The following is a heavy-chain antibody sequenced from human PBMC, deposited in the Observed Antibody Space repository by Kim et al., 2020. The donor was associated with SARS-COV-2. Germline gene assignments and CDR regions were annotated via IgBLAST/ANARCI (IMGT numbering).Heavy chain of an antibody. J-gene: IGHJ4*02. CDR2: IYYSGST. CDR3: ARGDSSGYYYDY. Sequence: SQTLSLTCTVSGGSISSGGYYWSWIRQHPGKGLEWIGYIYYSGSTYYNPSLKSRVTISVDTSKNQFSLKLSSVTAADTAVYYCARGDSSGYYYDYWGQGTLVTVSS. V-gene: IGHV4-31*03. CDR1: GGSISSGGYY. D-gene: IGHD3-22*01.